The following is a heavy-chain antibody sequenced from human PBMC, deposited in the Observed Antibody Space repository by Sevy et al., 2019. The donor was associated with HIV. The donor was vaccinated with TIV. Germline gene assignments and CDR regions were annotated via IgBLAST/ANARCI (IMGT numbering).Heavy chain of an antibody. CDR3: ARHLYRIGEVKYYDFWSGHWEADYFDY. CDR2: IYYSGST. Sequence: SETLSLTCTVSGGSISSSSYYWGWIRQPPGKGLEWIGRIYYSGSTYYNPSLKSRVTISVDTSKNQFSLNLSSVTAADTAVYYCARHLYRIGEVKYYDFWSGHWEADYFDYWGQGTLVTVSS. CDR1: GGSISSSSYY. D-gene: IGHD3-3*01. V-gene: IGHV4-39*01. J-gene: IGHJ4*02.